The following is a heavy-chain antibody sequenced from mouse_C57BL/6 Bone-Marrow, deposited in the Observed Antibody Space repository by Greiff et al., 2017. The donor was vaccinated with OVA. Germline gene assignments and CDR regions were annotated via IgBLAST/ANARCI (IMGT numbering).Heavy chain of an antibody. CDR2: IYPRSGNT. CDR3: AARSSSWYFDV. Sequence: VQLQESGAELARPGASVKLSCKASGYTFPSYGISWVKQRTGQGLEWIGEIYPRSGNTYYNEKFKGKATRTADKSSSTAYMELRSLTSEDSAVYFCAARSSSWYFDVWGTGTTVTVSS. D-gene: IGHD1-1*01. CDR1: GYTFPSYG. J-gene: IGHJ1*03. V-gene: IGHV1-81*01.